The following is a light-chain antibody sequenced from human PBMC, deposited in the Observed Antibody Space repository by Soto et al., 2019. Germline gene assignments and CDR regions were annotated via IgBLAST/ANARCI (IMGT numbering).Light chain of an antibody. J-gene: IGKJ1*01. CDR1: QSVSSSY. V-gene: IGKV3-20*01. CDR3: KKNESYSPWP. CDR2: GAS. Sequence: DIVLTQSPGTLSLSPGERAALSCRASQSVSSSYLAWYQQKPGQAPRLLIYGASNRATGIADRFSGRGSGKKFTLPITSLQLNDFAIYSCKKNESYSPWPSGKGTKVE.